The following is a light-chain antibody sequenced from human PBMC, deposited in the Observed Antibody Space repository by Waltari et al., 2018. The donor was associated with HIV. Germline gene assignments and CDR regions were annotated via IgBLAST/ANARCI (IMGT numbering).Light chain of an antibody. CDR3: SSYSATNTVV. J-gene: IGLJ2*01. Sequence: QSALTQPPSVSGSPGQSVTISCAGTNSDIGGYDRVSWYQQPPGTAPTLPIYEVTNRPSGVPGRFSASKSGTTASLTISGLQAGDEGDYYCSSYSATNTVVFGGETKLTVL. CDR1: NSDIGGYDR. CDR2: EVT. V-gene: IGLV2-18*02.